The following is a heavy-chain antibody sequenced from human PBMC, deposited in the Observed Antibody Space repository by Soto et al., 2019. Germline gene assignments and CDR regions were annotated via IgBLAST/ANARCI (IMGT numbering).Heavy chain of an antibody. Sequence: SETLSLTCAVSGGSISSGGYSWSWIRQPPGKGLEWIGYIYHSGSTYYNPSLKSRVTISVDRSKNQFSLKLSPVTAADTAVYYCARADYYDSSGYYDYWGQGTLVTVS. D-gene: IGHD3-22*01. CDR3: ARADYYDSSGYYDY. CDR2: IYHSGST. CDR1: GGSISSGGYS. V-gene: IGHV4-30-2*01. J-gene: IGHJ4*02.